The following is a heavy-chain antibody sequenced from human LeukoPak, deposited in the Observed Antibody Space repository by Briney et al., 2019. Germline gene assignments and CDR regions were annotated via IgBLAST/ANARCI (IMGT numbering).Heavy chain of an antibody. D-gene: IGHD1-26*01. V-gene: IGHV3-53*01. Sequence: PGGSLRLSCAASGLTVSSTSMTWDRQAPGKGLEWVSDFLSDGRIYYADSVKGRFTISKDNSQNTVNLQMDNLRAEDTATYYCGSYRRAYDIWGQGTVVTVAS. CDR3: GSYRRAYDI. CDR2: FLSDGRI. CDR1: GLTVSSTS. J-gene: IGHJ3*02.